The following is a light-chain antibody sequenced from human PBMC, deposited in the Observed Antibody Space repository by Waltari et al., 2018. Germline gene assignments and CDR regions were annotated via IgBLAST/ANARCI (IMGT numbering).Light chain of an antibody. Sequence: SYVLTQPPSVSVAPGETARLTCGGNNIGSKSLHWYQQEPGQAPILVIYYNNDRPSGIPERFSGSNSGNTATLTISRVDAGDEADYYCQVWDSDSDHVVFGGGTKLAVL. CDR1: NIGSKS. V-gene: IGLV3-21*01. CDR3: QVWDSDSDHVV. J-gene: IGLJ2*01. CDR2: YNN.